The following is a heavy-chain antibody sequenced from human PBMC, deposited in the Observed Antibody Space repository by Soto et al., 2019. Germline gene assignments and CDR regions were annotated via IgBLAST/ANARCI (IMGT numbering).Heavy chain of an antibody. V-gene: IGHV3-23*01. CDR1: GFTFSSFA. Sequence: GGSVRLSCAASGFTFSSFAMSWVRQAPGKGLEWVSVISDSDGSTYYVDSVKGRFTISRDNSKSMLYLQMNRLRGDDTAIYYCAKAISDYYAPTEYWGQGTQVTVSS. J-gene: IGHJ4*02. CDR2: ISDSDGST. CDR3: AKAISDYYAPTEY. D-gene: IGHD3-22*01.